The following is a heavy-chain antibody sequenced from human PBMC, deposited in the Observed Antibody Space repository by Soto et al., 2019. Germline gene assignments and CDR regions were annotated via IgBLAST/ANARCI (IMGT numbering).Heavy chain of an antibody. Sequence: QVQLQESGPGLVKPSETLSLTCTVSGGSISSYYWSWIRQPPGKGLEWIGYIYYSGSTNYNPSHKSRDTISVDTSKNQFSLKLSSVTAADTAVYHCARLLFGAANWFDPWGQGTLVTVSS. CDR1: GGSISSYY. J-gene: IGHJ5*02. D-gene: IGHD3-10*01. V-gene: IGHV4-59*01. CDR3: ARLLFGAANWFDP. CDR2: IYYSGST.